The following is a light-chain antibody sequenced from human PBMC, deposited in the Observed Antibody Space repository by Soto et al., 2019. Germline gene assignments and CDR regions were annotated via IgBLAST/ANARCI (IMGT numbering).Light chain of an antibody. Sequence: DIVMTQSPLSLPVTPGEPASISCRSSQSLLDTNGYNYLDWFLQKPGQSPQLLIYLGSNRASGVPHRFSGSGAGTDFTLKISRVEAEEVGVYYCMQALHTPLTFGGGTKVEIE. CDR3: MQALHTPLT. J-gene: IGKJ4*01. V-gene: IGKV2-28*01. CDR1: QSLLDTNGYNY. CDR2: LGS.